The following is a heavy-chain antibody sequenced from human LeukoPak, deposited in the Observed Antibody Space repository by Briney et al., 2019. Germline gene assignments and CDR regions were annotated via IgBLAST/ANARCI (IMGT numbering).Heavy chain of an antibody. J-gene: IGHJ4*02. Sequence: ASVKVSCKASGYTFTDYYILWVRQAPGQGLEWMGWINPNSGGTNYAQKFQGRVTMTRDTSISTAYMELSRLISDDTAVYYCARGIMTTVPTFDYWGQGTLVTVSS. CDR3: ARGIMTTVPTFDY. V-gene: IGHV1-2*02. CDR1: GYTFTDYY. CDR2: INPNSGGT. D-gene: IGHD4-17*01.